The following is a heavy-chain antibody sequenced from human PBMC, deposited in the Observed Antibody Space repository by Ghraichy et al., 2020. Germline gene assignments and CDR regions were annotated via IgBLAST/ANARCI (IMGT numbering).Heavy chain of an antibody. D-gene: IGHD3-22*01. J-gene: IGHJ3*02. V-gene: IGHV4-34*01. CDR1: GGSFSGYY. CDR2: INHSGST. CDR3: ARIRKTYYYDTKKGDAFDI. Sequence: SETLSLTCAVYGGSFSGYYWSWIRQPPGKGLEWIGEINHSGSTNYNPSLKSRVTISVDTSKNQFSLKLSSVTAADTAVYYCARIRKTYYYDTKKGDAFDIWGQGTMVTVSS.